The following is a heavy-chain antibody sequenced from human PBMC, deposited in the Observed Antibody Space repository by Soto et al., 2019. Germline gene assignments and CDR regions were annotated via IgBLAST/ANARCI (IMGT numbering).Heavy chain of an antibody. Sequence: ASVKVSCKASGYTFTNNDVCWVRQTPGQGLEWMGWISPYSGKTNYARKFQGRVTMTSDTSTSTVYMDLRSLTSDDTAVYYCARDGLLLLTDSWGQGTPVTVSS. D-gene: IGHD3-22*01. CDR2: ISPYSGKT. V-gene: IGHV1-18*01. CDR1: GYTFTNND. J-gene: IGHJ5*01. CDR3: ARDGLLLLTDS.